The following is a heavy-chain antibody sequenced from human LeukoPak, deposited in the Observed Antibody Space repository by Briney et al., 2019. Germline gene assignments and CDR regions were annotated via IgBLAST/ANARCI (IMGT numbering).Heavy chain of an antibody. CDR1: GFTFSSYA. CDR3: ARESGYSSGWYEGYFDY. Sequence: GGSLRLSCAASGFTFSSYAMSWVRQAPGKGLEWVSVIYSGGSAYYADSVKGRFTISRDNSKNTLYLQTNSLRAEDTAVYYCARESGYSSGWYEGYFDYWGQGTLVTVSS. V-gene: IGHV3-53*01. CDR2: IYSGGSA. J-gene: IGHJ4*02. D-gene: IGHD6-19*01.